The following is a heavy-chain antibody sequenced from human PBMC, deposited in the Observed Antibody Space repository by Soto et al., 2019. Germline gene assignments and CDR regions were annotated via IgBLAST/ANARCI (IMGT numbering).Heavy chain of an antibody. V-gene: IGHV3-53*01. D-gene: IGHD3-10*01. CDR3: ARGSTDSYPGSRIFDF. CDR1: GFSVSGNY. J-gene: IGHJ4*02. CDR2: HYSGGST. Sequence: GGSLRLSCAISGFSVSGNYLSWVRQAPGKGLEWVSVHYSGGSTYYADSVQGRFTISRDNSKNTLYLQMSSLRAEDSAVYYCARGSTDSYPGSRIFDFWGRGTLVTVSS.